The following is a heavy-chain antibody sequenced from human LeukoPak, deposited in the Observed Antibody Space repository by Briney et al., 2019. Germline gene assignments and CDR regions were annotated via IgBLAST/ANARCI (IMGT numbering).Heavy chain of an antibody. J-gene: IGHJ6*02. V-gene: IGHV1-8*01. Sequence: ASVKVSCKASGYTFTSYDINCVRQATGQGLEWMGWMNPNSGNTGYAQKFQGRVTMTRNTSISTAYMELSSLRSEDTAVYYCARGGATMVRGVIGYYYYYGMDVWGQGTTVTVSS. CDR1: GYTFTSYD. CDR2: MNPNSGNT. CDR3: ARGGATMVRGVIGYYYYYGMDV. D-gene: IGHD3-10*01.